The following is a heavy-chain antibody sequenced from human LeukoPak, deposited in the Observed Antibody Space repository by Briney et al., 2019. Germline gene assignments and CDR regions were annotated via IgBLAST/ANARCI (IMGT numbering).Heavy chain of an antibody. V-gene: IGHV4-34*01. D-gene: IGHD6-6*01. Sequence: KTSETLSLTCAVYGGSFSGYYWSWIRQPPGKGLEWIGEINHSGSTSYNPSLKSRVTISVDTSKNQFSLKLSSVTAADTAVYYCARKVAAARFHYYYGMDVWGQGTTVTVSS. CDR1: GGSFSGYY. CDR2: INHSGST. J-gene: IGHJ6*02. CDR3: ARKVAAARFHYYYGMDV.